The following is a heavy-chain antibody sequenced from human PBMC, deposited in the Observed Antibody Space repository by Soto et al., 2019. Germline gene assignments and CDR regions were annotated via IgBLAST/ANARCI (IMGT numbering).Heavy chain of an antibody. CDR3: AKSGEGSSSWSDTTTPFDY. D-gene: IGHD6-13*01. J-gene: IGHJ4*02. CDR2: ISGSGGST. V-gene: IGHV3-23*01. CDR1: GFTFSSYA. Sequence: PGGSLRLSCAASGFTFSSYAMSWVRQAPGKGLEWVSAISGSGGSTYYADSVKGRFTISRDNSKNTLYLQMNSLRAEDTAVYYCAKSGEGSSSWSDTTTPFDYWGQGTLVTVSS.